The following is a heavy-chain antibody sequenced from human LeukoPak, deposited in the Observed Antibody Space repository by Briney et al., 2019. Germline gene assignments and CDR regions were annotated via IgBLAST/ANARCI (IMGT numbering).Heavy chain of an antibody. D-gene: IGHD3-10*01. Sequence: PGGSLRLSCAASGFTFSSYSMNWVHQAPGKGLEWVSYISSSSSTIYYADSVKGRFTISRDNAKNSLYLQMNGLRADDTAVYYCAAGSYFDHWGQGTLVAVSS. CDR1: GFTFSSYS. J-gene: IGHJ4*02. CDR2: ISSSSSTI. CDR3: AAGSYFDH. V-gene: IGHV3-48*04.